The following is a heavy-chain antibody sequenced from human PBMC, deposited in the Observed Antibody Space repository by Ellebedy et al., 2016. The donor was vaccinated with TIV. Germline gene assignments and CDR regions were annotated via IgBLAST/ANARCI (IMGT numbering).Heavy chain of an antibody. V-gene: IGHV1-69*13. CDR3: ARGEYRNWFDP. D-gene: IGHD3-10*01. J-gene: IGHJ5*02. CDR2: LIPLYGKT. Sequence: AASVKVSCKASGVTFSRYAVSWVRQAPGQGLEWMGTLIPLYGKTHYAQKLPGRVTIAADESTNTAFMALGSLKSEDTAIYYSARGEYRNWFDPWGQGTRVTVSS. CDR1: GVTFSRYA.